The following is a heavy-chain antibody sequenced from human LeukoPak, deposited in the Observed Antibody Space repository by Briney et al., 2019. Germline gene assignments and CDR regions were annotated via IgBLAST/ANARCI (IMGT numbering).Heavy chain of an antibody. J-gene: IGHJ6*02. CDR2: INPSGGST. V-gene: IGHV1-46*01. CDR3: ARLRVYGITGTHRGGGLSYYGMDV. Sequence: ASVKVSCKASGYTFTSYYMHWVRQAPGQGLEWMGIINPSGGSTSYAQEFQGRVTMTRDTSTSTVYMELSSLRSEDTAVYYCARLRVYGITGTHRGGGLSYYGMDVWGQGTTVTVSS. D-gene: IGHD1-20*01. CDR1: GYTFTSYY.